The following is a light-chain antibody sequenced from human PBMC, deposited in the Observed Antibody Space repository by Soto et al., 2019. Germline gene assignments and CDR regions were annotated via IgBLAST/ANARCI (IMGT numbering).Light chain of an antibody. CDR1: QSVSSNY. V-gene: IGKV3-20*01. CDR3: QQYAKAPLT. CDR2: GAS. Sequence: EIVLTQSPGTLSLSPGERATLSCRASQSVSSNYLAWFQQKPGQAPSLLIYGASSRATGVPDRFSASGSGTDFTLTISRLEPEDFAVYYCQQYAKAPLTFGQGTKVDI. J-gene: IGKJ1*01.